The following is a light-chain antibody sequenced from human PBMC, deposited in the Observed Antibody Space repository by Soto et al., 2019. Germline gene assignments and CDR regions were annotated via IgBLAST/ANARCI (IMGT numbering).Light chain of an antibody. CDR3: SSYTSSITLI. CDR2: DVS. V-gene: IGLV2-14*01. Sequence: QSALTQPASVSGSPGQSITISCTGTSSDVGGYNYVSWYQQHPGKAPKLVIYDVSNRPSGVSNRFSGFKSGNTASLTISGLQAEDEADYYCSSYTSSITLIFGGGTKLTVL. J-gene: IGLJ2*01. CDR1: SSDVGGYNY.